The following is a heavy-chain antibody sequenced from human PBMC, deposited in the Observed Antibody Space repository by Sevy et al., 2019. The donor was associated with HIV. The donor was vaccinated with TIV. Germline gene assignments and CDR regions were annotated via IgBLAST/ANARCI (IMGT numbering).Heavy chain of an antibody. Sequence: GGSLRLSCAAYEFMFSTYAMHWVRQAPGKGLEWVAVISYDGSRHYYGESVKGRFTISRDNSKNTLFLQMNSLRLEDTAFYYCARDAGYSTDSYPSDYWGQGTLVTVSS. CDR3: ARDAGYSTDSYPSDY. CDR1: EFMFSTYA. V-gene: IGHV3-30-3*01. D-gene: IGHD6-19*01. J-gene: IGHJ4*02. CDR2: ISYDGSRH.